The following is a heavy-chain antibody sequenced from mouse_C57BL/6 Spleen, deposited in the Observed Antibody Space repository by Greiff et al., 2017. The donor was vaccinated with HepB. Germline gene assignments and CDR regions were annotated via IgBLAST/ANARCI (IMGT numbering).Heavy chain of an antibody. D-gene: IGHD3-2*02. V-gene: IGHV1-69*01. CDR3: YSSGSPYFDY. J-gene: IGHJ2*01. CDR1: GYTFTSYW. CDR2: IDPSDSYT. Sequence: VQLQQPGAELVMPGGSVKLSCKASGYTFTSYWMHWVKQRPGQGLEWIGEIDPSDSYTNYNQKFKGKSTLTVDKSSSTAYMQLSSLTSEDSAVYYCYSSGSPYFDYWGQGTTLTVSS.